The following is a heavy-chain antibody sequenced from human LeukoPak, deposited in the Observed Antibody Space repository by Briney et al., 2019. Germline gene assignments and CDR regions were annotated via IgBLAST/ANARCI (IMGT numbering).Heavy chain of an antibody. CDR2: IYSDGST. CDR1: GFNFRAYW. Sequence: PGGSLRLSCTTSGFNFRAYWMGWVRQAPGKGLEWVSVIYSDGSTYSADSADSVKGRFTISRDNSKNTLYLQIKSLRAEDTAVYYCARGIAAAGTALYNWGQGTLLTVSS. D-gene: IGHD6-13*01. V-gene: IGHV3-53*01. J-gene: IGHJ4*02. CDR3: ARGIAAAGTALYN.